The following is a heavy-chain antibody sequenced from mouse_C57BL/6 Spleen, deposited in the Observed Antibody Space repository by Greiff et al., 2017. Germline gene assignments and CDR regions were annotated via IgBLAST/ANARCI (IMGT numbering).Heavy chain of an antibody. CDR3: ASANWDEEFAY. V-gene: IGHV1-82*01. CDR2: IYPGDGDT. J-gene: IGHJ3*01. Sequence: VQLQQSGPELVKPGASVKISCKASGYAFSSSWMNWVKQRPGKGLEGIGRIYPGDGDTNYNGKFKGKATRTADKSSSTAYMQLSSLTSEDSAVYICASANWDEEFAYWGQGALVTVSA. CDR1: GYAFSSSW. D-gene: IGHD4-1*01.